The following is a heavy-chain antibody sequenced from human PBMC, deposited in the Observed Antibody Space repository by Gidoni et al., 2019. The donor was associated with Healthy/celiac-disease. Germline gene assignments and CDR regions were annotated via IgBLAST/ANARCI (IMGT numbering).Heavy chain of an antibody. CDR1: GGTFSSYT. V-gene: IGHV1-69*02. D-gene: IGHD6-13*01. CDR2: IIPILGIA. Sequence: QVQLVQSGAEVKKPGSSVKVSCKASGGTFSSYTISWVRQAPGQGLEWMGRIIPILGIANYAQKFQGRVTITADKSTSTAYMELSSLRSEDTAVYYCARARGSSSWDEFDYWGQGTLVTVSS. J-gene: IGHJ4*02. CDR3: ARARGSSSWDEFDY.